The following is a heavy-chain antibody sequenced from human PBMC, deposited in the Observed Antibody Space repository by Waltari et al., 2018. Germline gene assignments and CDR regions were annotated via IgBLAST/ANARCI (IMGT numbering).Heavy chain of an antibody. CDR3: ARRIGSSGWYRDDAFDI. D-gene: IGHD6-19*01. CDR2: IYYSGST. V-gene: IGHV4-39*01. J-gene: IGHJ3*02. CDR1: GGSISSSSYY. Sequence: QLQLQESGPGLVKPSETLSLTCTVSGGSISSSSYYWGWIRQPPGKGLEWIGSIYYSGSTYYNPSLKSRVTISVDTSKNQFSLKLSSVTAADTAVYYCARRIGSSGWYRDDAFDIWGQGTMVIVSS.